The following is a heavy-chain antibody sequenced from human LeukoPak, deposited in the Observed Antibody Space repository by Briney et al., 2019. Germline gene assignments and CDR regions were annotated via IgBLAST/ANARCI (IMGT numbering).Heavy chain of an antibody. Sequence: SVKVSCKASGGTFSSFAVSWVRQAPGQGLEWMGGIIPLFDTTNYAQKFQSRVTISADKSTSTIYMEMSSLRSEDTAVYYCASGVAVAGTYYYYGMDVWGKGTTVTVSS. J-gene: IGHJ6*04. CDR1: GGTFSSFA. D-gene: IGHD6-19*01. CDR3: ASGVAVAGTYYYYGMDV. CDR2: IIPLFDTT. V-gene: IGHV1-69*06.